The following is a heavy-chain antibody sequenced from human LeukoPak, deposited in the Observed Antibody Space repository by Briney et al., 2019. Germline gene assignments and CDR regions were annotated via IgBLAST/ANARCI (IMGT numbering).Heavy chain of an antibody. Sequence: ASETLSLTCTVSGGSISSYYWSWIRQPAGKGLEWIGRIYTSGSTNYNPSPKSRVTMSVDTSKNQFSLKLSSVTAADTAVYYCARDLGTGSGSYRPPNWFDPWGQGTLVTVSS. CDR2: IYTSGST. CDR3: ARDLGTGSGSYRPPNWFDP. CDR1: GGSISSYY. V-gene: IGHV4-4*07. J-gene: IGHJ5*02. D-gene: IGHD3-10*01.